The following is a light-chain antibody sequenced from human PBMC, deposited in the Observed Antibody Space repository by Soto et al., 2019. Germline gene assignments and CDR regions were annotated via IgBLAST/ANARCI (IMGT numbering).Light chain of an antibody. V-gene: IGKV1-33*01. CDR3: QQYDNLPLT. Sequence: DIQMTQSPSSLSASVGDRVTITCQASQDITNYLNWYQQKAGIAPKVLISDASNLETGVPPRFSGSGSGTEFTLTISGLQPEDFATYYCQQYDNLPLTFGPGTQVDIK. CDR1: QDITNY. CDR2: DAS. J-gene: IGKJ3*01.